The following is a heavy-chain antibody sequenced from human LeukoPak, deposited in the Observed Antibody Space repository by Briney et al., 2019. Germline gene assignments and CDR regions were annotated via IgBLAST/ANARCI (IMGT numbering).Heavy chain of an antibody. CDR2: INQDGSKK. V-gene: IGHV3-7*01. D-gene: IGHD6-13*01. J-gene: IGHJ4*02. CDR3: ARRDKTAAGFYSDS. CDR1: GFTISTYW. Sequence: GGSLRLSCTASGFTISTYWMSWVRQAPGKGLEWVANINQDGSKKYYVDSVKGRFTISRDNVKNSLYLQMNSLRAEDTAVYYCARRDKTAAGFYSDSWGQGTLVTVSS.